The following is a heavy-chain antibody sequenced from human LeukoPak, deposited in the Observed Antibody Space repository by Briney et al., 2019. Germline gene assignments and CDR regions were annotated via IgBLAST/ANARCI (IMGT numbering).Heavy chain of an antibody. CDR1: GGSLSSFY. Sequence: SETLSLTCTLSGGSLSSFYWSWVRQPPGEGLEWIGYIYNSGSINYNPFLKSRGTISLDMSKNQFFLKLSPVTAADTAVDYCVRFSYDSSGSNYYFDYWGQGTLVTVSS. CDR2: IYNSGSI. V-gene: IGHV4-59*01. D-gene: IGHD3-22*01. CDR3: VRFSYDSSGSNYYFDY. J-gene: IGHJ4*02.